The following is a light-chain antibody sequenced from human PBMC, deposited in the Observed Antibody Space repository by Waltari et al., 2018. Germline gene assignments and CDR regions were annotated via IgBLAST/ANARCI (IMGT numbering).Light chain of an antibody. CDR2: WAS. V-gene: IGKV4-1*01. CDR1: HSVFWSSKNKTC. J-gene: IGKJ1*01. CDR3: QQYCDTPRT. Sequence: DIVMTQSPDSLAVSLGERATINCTSRHSVFWSSKNKTCLAWYQQKPRQPPKLLIYWASTRESGVPDRFSGSGSGTDFTLTISSLQAEDVAVYYCQQYCDTPRTFGQGTKVEIK.